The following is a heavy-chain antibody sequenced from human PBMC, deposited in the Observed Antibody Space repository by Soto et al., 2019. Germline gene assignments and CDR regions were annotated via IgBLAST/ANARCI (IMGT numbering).Heavy chain of an antibody. D-gene: IGHD6-19*01. V-gene: IGHV4-59*01. CDR1: GGSIITYY. CDR3: ASDRSNGWDQGYGMDV. Sequence: PSETLSLTCTVSGGSIITYYWSWIRQPPGKGLEWIGYIYYSGSTSYNPSLKSRVTISVDTSKNQFSLKLRSVTAADTAVYYCASDRSNGWDQGYGMDVWGQGTTVTVSS. J-gene: IGHJ6*02. CDR2: IYYSGST.